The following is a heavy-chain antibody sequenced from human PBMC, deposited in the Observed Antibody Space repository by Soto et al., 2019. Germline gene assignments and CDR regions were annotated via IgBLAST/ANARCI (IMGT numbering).Heavy chain of an antibody. CDR3: ARGPRIVGNTTPFPP. Sequence: PSETLSLTCSVSGGSITNSNWWTWVRLPPAKGLEWIGDIYHAGSTKYNPSLERRVTISVDTSKNQFALTLTSVTAADTAVYFFARGPRIVGNTTPFPPWARGPLVTVS. CDR1: GGSITNSNW. V-gene: IGHV4-4*02. D-gene: IGHD1-26*01. J-gene: IGHJ5*02. CDR2: IYHAGST.